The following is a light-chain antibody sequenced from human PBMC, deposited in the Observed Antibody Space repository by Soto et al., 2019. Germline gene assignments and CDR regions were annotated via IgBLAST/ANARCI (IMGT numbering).Light chain of an antibody. CDR1: QSVSTNY. V-gene: IGKV3-20*01. J-gene: IGKJ4*01. CDR2: GAS. CDR3: QQYGSSPLT. Sequence: EILLTQSPGTLSLSPGERATLSCRANQSVSTNYLAWYQRKPGQAPRLLIYGASSRATNIPDRFSGSGSGTDFTLTISRLAPEDSAVYYCQQYGSSPLTFGGGTKVDIK.